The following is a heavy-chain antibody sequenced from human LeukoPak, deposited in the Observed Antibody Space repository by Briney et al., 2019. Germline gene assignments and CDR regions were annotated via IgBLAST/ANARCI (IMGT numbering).Heavy chain of an antibody. V-gene: IGHV3-23*01. CDR3: AKGQSGWSRGDFDF. CDR1: GFTFSNDA. CDR2: ISASGSNT. D-gene: IGHD6-19*01. J-gene: IGHJ4*02. Sequence: PGGSLRLSCAASGFTFSNDAMSWVRQAPGKGLEWVSAISASGSNTYYADSVKGRFTISRDNSKNTLYLQMNSLRAEGTAVYYCAKGQSGWSRGDFDFWGQGALVTVSS.